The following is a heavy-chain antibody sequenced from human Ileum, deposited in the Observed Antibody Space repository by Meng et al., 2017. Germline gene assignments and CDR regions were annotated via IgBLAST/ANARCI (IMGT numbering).Heavy chain of an antibody. Sequence: GGSLRLSCAGSRFTFNNFWMHWVRQAPGKGLVWVSRVNSEGTTTSYVDSVKGRFTISRDNAKNTLYLQMDSLRAEDTAVYFCVRGGGVDVWGQGTTVTVSS. CDR2: VNSEGTTT. J-gene: IGHJ6*02. D-gene: IGHD2-15*01. V-gene: IGHV3-74*01. CDR3: VRGGGVDV. CDR1: RFTFNNFW.